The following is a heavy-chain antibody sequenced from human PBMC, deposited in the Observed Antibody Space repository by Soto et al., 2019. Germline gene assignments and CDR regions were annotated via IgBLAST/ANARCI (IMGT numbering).Heavy chain of an antibody. Sequence: QVQLVESGGGVVQPGRSLRLSCTASGFNFSSYAMPWVRQAPGKGLEWVALISYDGINKYYADSVKGRFTISRDNPKNTLYQQMQSLRPEDTAVYYCARRRYCSSAGCYSDWGQGTLVTVSS. CDR2: ISYDGINK. D-gene: IGHD2-15*01. V-gene: IGHV3-30-3*01. J-gene: IGHJ4*02. CDR3: ARRRYCSSAGCYSD. CDR1: GFNFSSYA.